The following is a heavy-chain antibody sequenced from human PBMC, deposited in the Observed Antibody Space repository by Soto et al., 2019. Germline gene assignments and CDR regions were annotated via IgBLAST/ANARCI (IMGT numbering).Heavy chain of an antibody. D-gene: IGHD6-19*01. V-gene: IGHV3-48*01. CDR3: ARDKWVYSSGWGFDY. CDR1: GFTFSSYS. CDR2: ISSSSSTI. Sequence: EVQLVESGGGLVQPGGSLRLSCAASGFTFSSYSMNWVRQAPGKGLEWVSYISSSSSTIYYADSVKGRFTISRDNANNSLYLQMNSLRAEDTAVYYCARDKWVYSSGWGFDYWGQGTLVTVSS. J-gene: IGHJ4*02.